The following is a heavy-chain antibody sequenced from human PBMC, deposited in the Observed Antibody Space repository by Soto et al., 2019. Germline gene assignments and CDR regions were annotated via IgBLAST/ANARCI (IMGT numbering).Heavy chain of an antibody. CDR3: ARLRVDSGGYHFDI. J-gene: IGHJ4*02. V-gene: IGHV2-70*16. CDR2: IDWEDEK. CDR1: GFSLSTVSMC. Sequence: GSGPAGEPTQTLTLTCSFSGFSLSTVSMCVSWIRQTPGKALEYLALIDWEDEKFYSASLKTRLTISKDTSKNQVVLTMTDMDPADTATYYCARLRVDSGGYHFDIWGQGTLVTVSS. D-gene: IGHD2-21*01.